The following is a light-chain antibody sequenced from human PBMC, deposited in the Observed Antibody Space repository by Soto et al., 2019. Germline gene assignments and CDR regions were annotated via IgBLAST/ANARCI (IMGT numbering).Light chain of an antibody. J-gene: IGKJ4*01. CDR1: QDISNY. Sequence: DIQMTQSPSSLSASVGDRVTITCQASQDISNYLNWYQQKPGKAPKILIYDASVLEAGVPSRFSGGGSGTHFTRTISSLQAEDLATYYCQQFDNLPLTFGGGTKVEIK. CDR3: QQFDNLPLT. CDR2: DAS. V-gene: IGKV1-33*01.